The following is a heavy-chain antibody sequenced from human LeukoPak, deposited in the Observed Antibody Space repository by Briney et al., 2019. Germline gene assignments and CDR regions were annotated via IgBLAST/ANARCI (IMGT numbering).Heavy chain of an antibody. Sequence: KPSETLSLTCAVYGGSFSGYYWSWIRQPPGKGLEWIGEINHSGSTNYNPSLKSRVTISVDTSKNQFSLKLSSVTAADTAVYYCASDPYYYDSSGYYDAFDIWGQGTMVTVSS. CDR2: INHSGST. CDR3: ASDPYYYDSSGYYDAFDI. D-gene: IGHD3-22*01. CDR1: GGSFSGYY. V-gene: IGHV4-34*01. J-gene: IGHJ3*02.